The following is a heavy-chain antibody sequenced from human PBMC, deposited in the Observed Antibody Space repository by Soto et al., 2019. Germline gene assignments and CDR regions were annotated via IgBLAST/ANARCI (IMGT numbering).Heavy chain of an antibody. CDR2: INAGNGNT. J-gene: IGHJ6*02. D-gene: IGHD3-10*01. CDR3: ARDLEYYGSGSYPCYYYYGMDV. Sequence: GASVKVSCKASGYTFTSYAMHWVRQAPGQRLEWMGWINAGNGNTKYSQKFQGRVTITRDTSASTAYMELSSLRSEDTAVYYCARDLEYYGSGSYPCYYYYGMDVWGQGTTVTVSS. CDR1: GYTFTSYA. V-gene: IGHV1-3*01.